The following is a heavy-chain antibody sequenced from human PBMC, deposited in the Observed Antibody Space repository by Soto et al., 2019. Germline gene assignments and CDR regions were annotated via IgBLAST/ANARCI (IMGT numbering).Heavy chain of an antibody. Sequence: QVQLVQSGAEVKKPGSSVKVSCKASGGTFSSYTISWVRQAPGQGLEWMGRIIPILGIANYAQKFQGRVTITADKSTSTAYMELSSLRSDDTAVYYCARDNAGYFDWFLTTGRFDPWGQGTLVTVSS. CDR1: GGTFSSYT. CDR2: IIPILGIA. V-gene: IGHV1-69*08. CDR3: ARDNAGYFDWFLTTGRFDP. J-gene: IGHJ5*02. D-gene: IGHD3-9*01.